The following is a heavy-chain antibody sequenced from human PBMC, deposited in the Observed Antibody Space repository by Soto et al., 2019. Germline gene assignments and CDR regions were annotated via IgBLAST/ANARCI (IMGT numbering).Heavy chain of an antibody. CDR3: ARRRSGWYFDY. V-gene: IGHV3-23*01. D-gene: IGHD6-19*01. CDR1: GFTFSSYA. Sequence: EVQLLESGGGLVQPGGSLRLSCAASGFTFSSYAMSWVRQAPGKGLEWVSAISGRGGSTYYADSVKGRFTISRDNSKNTLYLQMHSLRAEDTAVYYCARRRSGWYFDYWGQGTMVTVSS. J-gene: IGHJ4*02. CDR2: ISGRGGST.